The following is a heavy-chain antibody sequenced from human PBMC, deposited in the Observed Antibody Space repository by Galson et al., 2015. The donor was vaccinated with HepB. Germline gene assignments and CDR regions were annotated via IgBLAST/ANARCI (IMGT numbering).Heavy chain of an antibody. D-gene: IGHD2-8*01. V-gene: IGHV3-30*18. CDR2: ISYDGSNK. Sequence: SLRLSCAASGFTFNNYGIHWVRQAPGKGLEWVAVISYDGSNKYYADSVKGRFTISRDNSRNTLYLQMNSLRSEDTAVYSCAKDAAASCANGVCPSAYYYNGMDVWGQWTALIVSS. J-gene: IGHJ6*02. CDR1: GFTFNNYG. CDR3: AKDAAASCANGVCPSAYYYNGMDV.